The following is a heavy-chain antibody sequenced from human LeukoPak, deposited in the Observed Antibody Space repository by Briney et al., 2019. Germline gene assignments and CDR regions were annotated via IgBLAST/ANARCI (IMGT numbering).Heavy chain of an antibody. CDR1: GFTFSSYG. CDR2: IKSKTDGGTT. V-gene: IGHV3-15*01. J-gene: IGHJ4*02. D-gene: IGHD3-10*01. Sequence: GGSLRLSCAASGFTFSSYGMHWVRQAPGKGLEWVGRIKSKTDGGTTDYAAPVKGRFTISRDDSKNTLYLQMNSLKTEDTAVYYCTTDLRPTAWFGELSWYFDYWGQGTLVTVSS. CDR3: TTDLRPTAWFGELSWYFDY.